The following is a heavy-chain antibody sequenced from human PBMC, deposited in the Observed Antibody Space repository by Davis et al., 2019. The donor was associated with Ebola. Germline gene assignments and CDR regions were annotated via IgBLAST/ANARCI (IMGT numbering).Heavy chain of an antibody. J-gene: IGHJ3*02. CDR3: ARAGYSSSWYYGAFDI. Sequence: SVKVSCKASGGTFSSYAISWVRQAPGQGLEWMGGIIPIFGTANYAQKFQGRVTMTRDTSTSTVYMELSSLRSEDTAVYYCARAGYSSSWYYGAFDIWGQGTMVTVSS. CDR2: IIPIFGTA. D-gene: IGHD6-13*01. CDR1: GGTFSSYA. V-gene: IGHV1-69*05.